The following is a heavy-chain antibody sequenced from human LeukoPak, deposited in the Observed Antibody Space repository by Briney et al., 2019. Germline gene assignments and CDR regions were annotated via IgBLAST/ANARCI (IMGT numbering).Heavy chain of an antibody. CDR3: ANERNYDLWSGYCLAAFDI. V-gene: IGHV3-23*01. CDR2: ISGSGGST. J-gene: IGHJ3*02. CDR1: GFTFSSYA. D-gene: IGHD3-3*01. Sequence: GGSLRLSCAASGFTFSSYAMSWVRQAPGKGLEWVSAISGSGGSTYYADSVKGRFTISRDNSKNTLYLQMNSLRAEDTAVYYCANERNYDLWSGYCLAAFDIWGQGTMVTVSS.